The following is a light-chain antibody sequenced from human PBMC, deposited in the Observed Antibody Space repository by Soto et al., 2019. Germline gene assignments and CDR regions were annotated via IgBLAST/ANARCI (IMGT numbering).Light chain of an antibody. V-gene: IGLV2-14*01. J-gene: IGLJ3*02. Sequence: QSALTQPASVSGSPGQSITISCTGTSSDVGGYNYVSWYQQHPGKGPKLMIYEVTNRPSGVSNRFSGSKSGNTASLTISGLQADDETDYYCSSYTSSSTLLFGGGTKLPVL. CDR1: SSDVGGYNY. CDR2: EVT. CDR3: SSYTSSSTLL.